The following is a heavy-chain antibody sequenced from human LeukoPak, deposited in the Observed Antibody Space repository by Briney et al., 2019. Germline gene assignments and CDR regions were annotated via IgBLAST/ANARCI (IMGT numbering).Heavy chain of an antibody. J-gene: IGHJ6*02. CDR2: INAGNGNT. CDR3: ARAPEWLTYFYYYGMDV. V-gene: IGHV1-3*01. Sequence: GASVKVSCKASGYTFTGYYMHWVRQAPGQRLEWMGWINAGNGNTKYSQKFQGRVTITRDTSASTAYMELSSLKSEDTAVYYCARAPEWLTYFYYYGMDVWGQGTTVTVSS. CDR1: GYTFTGYY. D-gene: IGHD5-12*01.